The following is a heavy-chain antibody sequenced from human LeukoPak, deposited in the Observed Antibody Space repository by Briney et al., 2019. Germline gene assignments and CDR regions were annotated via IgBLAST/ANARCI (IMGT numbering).Heavy chain of an antibody. D-gene: IGHD3/OR15-3a*01. CDR1: GASVTDYY. CDR3: TRGHLDLQS. CDR2: IHHSGNS. J-gene: IGHJ5*02. V-gene: IGHV4-59*02. Sequence: SETLSLTCTVSGASVTDYYWSWIRQSPGKGLEWISYIHHSGNSDYNPSLRSRVTTSLDTSKNQFSLNLISVTAADTAVYYCTRGHLDLQSWSQGTLVTVSS.